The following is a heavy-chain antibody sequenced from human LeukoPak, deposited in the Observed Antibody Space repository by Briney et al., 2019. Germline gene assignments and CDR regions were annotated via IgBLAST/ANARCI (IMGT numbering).Heavy chain of an antibody. CDR1: GYTFTSYA. Sequence: ASVKVSCKASGYTFTSYAMHWVRQAPGQRLEWMGWINAGNGNTKYSQKFQGRVTITRDTSASTAYMELSSLRSEDTAVYYCARDSPSGSYFDYWGQGTQATVSS. V-gene: IGHV1-3*01. D-gene: IGHD1-26*01. CDR3: ARDSPSGSYFDY. J-gene: IGHJ4*02. CDR2: INAGNGNT.